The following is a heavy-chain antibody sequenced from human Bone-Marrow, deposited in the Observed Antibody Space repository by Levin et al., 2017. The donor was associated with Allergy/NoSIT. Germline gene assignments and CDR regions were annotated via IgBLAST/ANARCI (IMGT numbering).Heavy chain of an antibody. CDR3: ARDGPLLVPAAMEDYYYGMDV. CDR2: ISYDGSNK. CDR1: GFTFSSYA. D-gene: IGHD2-2*01. Sequence: GESLKISCAASGFTFSSYAMHWVRQAPGKGLEWVAVISYDGSNKYYADSVKGRFTISRDNSKNTLYLQMNSLRAEDTAVYYCARDGPLLVPAAMEDYYYGMDVWGQGTTVTVSS. J-gene: IGHJ6*02. V-gene: IGHV3-30-3*01.